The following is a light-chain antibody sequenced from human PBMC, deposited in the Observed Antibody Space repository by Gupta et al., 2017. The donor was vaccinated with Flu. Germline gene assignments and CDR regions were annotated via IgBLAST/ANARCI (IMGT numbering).Light chain of an antibody. CDR3: QQYNSYSRT. J-gene: IGKJ1*01. CDR2: KAS. Sequence: DLQLTPSPSTLSASVGDRVTITCRASQSISSWLAWYQQKPGKAPKLLIYKASSLESGVPSRFSGSGSGTEFTLTISSLQPDDFATYYCQQYNSYSRTFGQGTKVEIK. V-gene: IGKV1-5*03. CDR1: QSISSW.